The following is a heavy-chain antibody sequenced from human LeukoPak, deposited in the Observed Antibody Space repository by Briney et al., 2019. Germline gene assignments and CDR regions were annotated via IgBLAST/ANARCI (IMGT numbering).Heavy chain of an antibody. D-gene: IGHD6-19*01. V-gene: IGHV4-59*12. J-gene: IGHJ4*02. CDR1: GGSISSYY. CDR2: IYYSGST. CDR3: ARRGYSSGWNYFDY. Sequence: PSETLSLTCTVSGGSISSYYWSWIRQPPGKGPEWIGYIYYSGSTNYNPSLKSRVTISVDTSKNQFSLKLSSVTAADTAVYYCARRGYSSGWNYFDYWGQGTLVTVSS.